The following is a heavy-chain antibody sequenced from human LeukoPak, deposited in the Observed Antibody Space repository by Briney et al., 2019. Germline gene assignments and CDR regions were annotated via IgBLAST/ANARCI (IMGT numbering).Heavy chain of an antibody. Sequence: SETLSLTCTVSGGSISSGSYYWSWIRQPAGKGLEWIGRIYTSGSTNYNPSLKSRVTISVDTSKNQFSLKLSSVTAADTAVYYCASGSYDSSGYPFDYWGQGTLVTVSS. CDR1: GGSISSGSYY. CDR3: ASGSYDSSGYPFDY. J-gene: IGHJ4*02. V-gene: IGHV4-61*02. CDR2: IYTSGST. D-gene: IGHD3-22*01.